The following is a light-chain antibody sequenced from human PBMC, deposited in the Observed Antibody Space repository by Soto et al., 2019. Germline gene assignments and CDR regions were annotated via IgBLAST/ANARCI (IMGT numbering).Light chain of an antibody. CDR1: SSDVGGYNY. CDR3: SSYTTTNTYV. V-gene: IGLV2-14*01. CDR2: EVD. J-gene: IGLJ1*01. Sequence: QSALTQPASVSGSPGQSITISCTGTSSDVGGYNYVSWYQQYPGKAPKLMIYEVDNRPSGVSNRCSGSKSGNTASLTISGLQSEDEADYYCSSYTTTNTYVFGTGTKVTVL.